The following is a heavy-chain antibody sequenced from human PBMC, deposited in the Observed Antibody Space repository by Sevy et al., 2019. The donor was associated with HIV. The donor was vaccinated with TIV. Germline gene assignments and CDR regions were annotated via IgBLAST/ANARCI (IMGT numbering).Heavy chain of an antibody. D-gene: IGHD3-22*01. Sequence: GGSLRLSVAASGFTFSSYAMTGVRQAPGKGREWVSGISGSGYSTYYADSVKGRFTISRDNSKNTLYLQMNSLRAEDTAVYYCAKEGGGYNYDSSGLFDYWGQGTLVTVSS. J-gene: IGHJ4*02. CDR1: GFTFSSYA. CDR2: ISGSGYST. CDR3: AKEGGGYNYDSSGLFDY. V-gene: IGHV3-23*01.